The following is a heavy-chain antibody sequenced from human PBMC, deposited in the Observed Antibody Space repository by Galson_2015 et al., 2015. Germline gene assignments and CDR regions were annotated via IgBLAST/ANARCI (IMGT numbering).Heavy chain of an antibody. CDR2: INIGNDDR. J-gene: IGHJ4*02. V-gene: IGHV1-3*04. D-gene: IGHD4-23*01. Sequence: SVKVSCKASGYNFIDYAMRWVRQAPGQRLEWMGWINIGNDDRKYSEKFQGRVAFNRDISASTAYMELSNLRSEDTANYYCARSTTVGTPSDFWGQGTLVTVSS. CDR1: GYNFIDYA. CDR3: ARSTTVGTPSDF.